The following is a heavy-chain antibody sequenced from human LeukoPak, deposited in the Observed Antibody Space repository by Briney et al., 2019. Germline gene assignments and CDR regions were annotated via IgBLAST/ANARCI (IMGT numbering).Heavy chain of an antibody. CDR2: INWNGGST. D-gene: IGHD2-2*01. J-gene: IGHJ4*02. Sequence: GGSLRLSCAASGFTFDDYGMSWVRQAPGKGLEWVSGINWNGGSTGYADSVKGRFTISRDNAKNSLYLQMNSLRAEDTALYYCARGVGYCSSTSCHNYFDYWGQGTLVTVSS. CDR3: ARGVGYCSSTSCHNYFDY. CDR1: GFTFDDYG. V-gene: IGHV3-20*04.